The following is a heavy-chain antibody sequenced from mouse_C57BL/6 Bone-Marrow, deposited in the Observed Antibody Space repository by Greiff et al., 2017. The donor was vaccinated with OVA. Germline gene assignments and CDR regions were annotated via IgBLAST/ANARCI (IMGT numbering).Heavy chain of an antibody. CDR2: IYPGDGDT. V-gene: IGHV1-82*01. Sequence: QVQLQQSGPELVKPGASVKISCKASGYAFSSSWMNWVKQRPGKGLELIGRIYPGDGDTNYNGKFKGKATLTADKSSSTAFMQLSSLTSEDSAVYFCARDDSNHYFDYWGQGTTLTVSS. D-gene: IGHD2-5*01. J-gene: IGHJ2*01. CDR3: ARDDSNHYFDY. CDR1: GYAFSSSW.